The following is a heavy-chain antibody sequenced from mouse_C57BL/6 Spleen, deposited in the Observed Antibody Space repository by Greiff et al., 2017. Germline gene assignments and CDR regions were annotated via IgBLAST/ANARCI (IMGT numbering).Heavy chain of an antibody. Sequence: QVQLQQSGAELVRPGASVTLSCKASGYTFTDYEMHWVKQTPVHGLEWIGAIDPETGGTAYNQKFKGKAILTADKSSSTAYMELRSLTSEDSAVYYCTRKGWLLLYFDYWGQGTTLTVSS. D-gene: IGHD2-3*01. V-gene: IGHV1-15*01. J-gene: IGHJ2*01. CDR2: IDPETGGT. CDR3: TRKGWLLLYFDY. CDR1: GYTFTDYE.